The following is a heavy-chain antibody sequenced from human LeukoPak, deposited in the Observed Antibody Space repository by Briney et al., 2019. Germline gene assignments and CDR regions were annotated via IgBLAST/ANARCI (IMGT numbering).Heavy chain of an antibody. Sequence: GASVKVSCKASGYTFTSYGISWVRQAPGQGLEWMGWISAYNGNTNYAQKLQGRVTKTTDTSTSTAYMELRSLRSDDTAVYYCARMSPYCSSTSCYIQPAYYYGMDVWGQGTTVTVSS. J-gene: IGHJ6*02. V-gene: IGHV1-18*01. D-gene: IGHD2-2*02. CDR1: GYTFTSYG. CDR3: ARMSPYCSSTSCYIQPAYYYGMDV. CDR2: ISAYNGNT.